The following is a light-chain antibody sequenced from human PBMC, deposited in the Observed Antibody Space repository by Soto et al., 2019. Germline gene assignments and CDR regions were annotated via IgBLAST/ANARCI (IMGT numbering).Light chain of an antibody. V-gene: IGKV1-39*01. CDR3: QQSYIPPVT. Sequence: DIQMTQSPSSLSASVGDRVAITCRASQSISTYLNWYQQKPAEAPKLLIYAASNLHTGVPSRFSGRGSGTDFTLTISSRQPEDFATYYCQQSYIPPVTFGQGTKVEIK. CDR2: AAS. J-gene: IGKJ1*01. CDR1: QSISTY.